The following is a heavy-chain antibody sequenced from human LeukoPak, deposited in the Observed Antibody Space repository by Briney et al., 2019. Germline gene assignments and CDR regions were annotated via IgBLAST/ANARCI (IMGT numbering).Heavy chain of an antibody. D-gene: IGHD2-2*01. Sequence: SGGSLRLSCAASGFTFSSYSMNWVRQAPGKGLEWVSYISSSSSTIYYADSVKGRFTISRDNAKNSLYLQMNSLRAEDTAVYYCGREFRQEPDCSSTSCYPNWFDPWGQGTLVTVSS. CDR3: GREFRQEPDCSSTSCYPNWFDP. J-gene: IGHJ5*02. CDR1: GFTFSSYS. CDR2: ISSSSSTI. V-gene: IGHV3-48*01.